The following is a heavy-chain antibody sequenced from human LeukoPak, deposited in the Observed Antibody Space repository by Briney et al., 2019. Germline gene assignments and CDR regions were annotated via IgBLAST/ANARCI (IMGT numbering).Heavy chain of an antibody. J-gene: IGHJ6*03. CDR3: TRGIPPPTGTTYYYMDV. D-gene: IGHD1-7*01. V-gene: IGHV3-49*04. CDR1: GFTFSSYA. CDR2: IRSKAYCGTT. Sequence: GGSLRLSCAASGFTFSSYAMSWVRQAPGKGLEWVGFIRSKAYCGTTEYAASVKGRFTISRDDSKSIAYLQMNSLKTEDTAVYYCTRGIPPPTGTTYYYMDVWGKGTTVTVSS.